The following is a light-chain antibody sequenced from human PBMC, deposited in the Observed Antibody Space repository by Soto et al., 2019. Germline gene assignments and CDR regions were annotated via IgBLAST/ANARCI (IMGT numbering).Light chain of an antibody. J-gene: IGLJ1*01. V-gene: IGLV2-23*01. CDR3: CSYAGSYV. CDR1: SNNVGSYA. Sequence: QSALTQEASVSGTVGQKVTLSCTGNSNNVGSYAVGWYQQISHGAPKTVMFGNSLPSGIPDRFSGSKSGNTASLTISGLQAEDEADYYCCSYAGSYVFGTGTKVTVL. CDR2: GN.